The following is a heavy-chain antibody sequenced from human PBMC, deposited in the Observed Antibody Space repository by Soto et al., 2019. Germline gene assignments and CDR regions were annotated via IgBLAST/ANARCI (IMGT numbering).Heavy chain of an antibody. CDR3: ARSRSFDY. J-gene: IGHJ4*02. V-gene: IGHV4-34*01. CDR2: INHSDNT. CDR1: SGSFSDYY. Sequence: QVQLQQWGAGLLKPSETLSLTCAVYSGSFSDYYWSWIRQPPGKGLEWIGEINHSDNTNYNPSLKSRVTISLGTSKNQLSLKLNSVTAADTAVYYCARSRSFDYWGQGTLVTVSS.